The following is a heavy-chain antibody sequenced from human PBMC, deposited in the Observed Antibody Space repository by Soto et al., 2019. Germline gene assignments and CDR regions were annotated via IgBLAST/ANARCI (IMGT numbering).Heavy chain of an antibody. CDR1: GFTFSSYA. CDR3: AKDLEDIVVVVAAPFDY. V-gene: IGHV3-23*01. J-gene: IGHJ4*02. CDR2: ISGSGGST. Sequence: EVQLLESGGGLVQPGGSLRLSCAASGFTFSSYAMSWVRQAPGKGLELVSAISGSGGSTYYADSVKGRFTISRDNSNYTLYLQMNSVRAEDTAVYYCAKDLEDIVVVVAAPFDYWGQGTLVTVSS. D-gene: IGHD2-15*01.